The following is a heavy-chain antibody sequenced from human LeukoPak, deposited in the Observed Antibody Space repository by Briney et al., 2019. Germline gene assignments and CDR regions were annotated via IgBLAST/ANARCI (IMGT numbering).Heavy chain of an antibody. CDR3: ARDRTASYQLTWDY. CDR2: IGTYGGDT. D-gene: IGHD2-2*01. CDR1: TSR. Sequence: ASVKVSCKATSRISWVRQAPGQGLEWMGWIGTYGGDTYYAQKFQGRITVTTDTSTSTVYMELRNLRSDDTAVYYSARDRTASYQLTWDYWGQGTLVTVPS. V-gene: IGHV1-18*01. J-gene: IGHJ4*02.